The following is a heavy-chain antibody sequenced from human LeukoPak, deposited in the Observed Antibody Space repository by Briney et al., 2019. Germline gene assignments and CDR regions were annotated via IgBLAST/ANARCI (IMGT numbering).Heavy chain of an antibody. CDR2: ISAYNGNT. CDR3: ARDYLSLYYYDSSGLIDY. CDR1: GYTFTSYG. V-gene: IGHV1-18*01. Sequence: ASVTVSCKASGYTFTSYGISWVRQAPGQGLEWMGWISAYNGNTNYAQKLQGRVTMTTDTSTSTAYMELRSLRSDDTAVYYCARDYLSLYYYDSSGLIDYWGQGTLVTVSS. D-gene: IGHD3-22*01. J-gene: IGHJ4*02.